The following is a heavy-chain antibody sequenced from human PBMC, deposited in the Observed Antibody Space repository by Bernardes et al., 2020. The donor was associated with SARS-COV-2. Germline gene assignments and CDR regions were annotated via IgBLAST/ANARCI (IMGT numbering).Heavy chain of an antibody. J-gene: IGHJ4*02. CDR3: ARESWEFDTGGYSH. CDR2: IPPRGNT. D-gene: IGHD3-22*01. Sequence: SETLSLTCAVSGGSFSSNNWWSWVRQPPGQRLEWIGEIPPRGNTNYNPSLRSRVTISLDKSKNQFSLKLSTVTAADTAVYYCARESWEFDTGGYSHWGQGALVNVS. V-gene: IGHV4-4*02. CDR1: GGSFSSNNW.